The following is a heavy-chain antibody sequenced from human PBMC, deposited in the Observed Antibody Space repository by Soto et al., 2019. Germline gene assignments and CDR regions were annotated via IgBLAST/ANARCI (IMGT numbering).Heavy chain of an antibody. CDR2: IKQDGSEK. V-gene: IGHV3-7*05. Sequence: EVQLVESGGGLVQPGGSLRLSCAASGFTFSSYWMSWVRQAPGKGLEWVANIKQDGSEKYYVDSVKGRFTISRDNAKNSLYLQMNSLRAEDTGVYYCASGVRAMFFPDAFDIWGQGTMVTVSS. J-gene: IGHJ3*02. CDR1: GFTFSSYW. D-gene: IGHD3-10*01. CDR3: ASGVRAMFFPDAFDI.